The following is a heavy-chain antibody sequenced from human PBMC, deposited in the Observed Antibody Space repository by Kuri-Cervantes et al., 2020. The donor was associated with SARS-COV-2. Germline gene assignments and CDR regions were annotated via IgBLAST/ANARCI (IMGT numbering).Heavy chain of an antibody. CDR2: IYYSGST. V-gene: IGHV4-59*12. CDR3: ARGGEDIVVVPAAPIRGSPFDY. D-gene: IGHD2-2*01. J-gene: IGHJ4*02. Sequence: SETLSLTCTVSGGSISSYYWSWIRQPPGKGLEWIGYIYYSGSTNYNPSLKSRVTISVDTSKNRFSLKLSSVTAADTAVYYCARGGEDIVVVPAAPIRGSPFDYWGQGTLVTVSS. CDR1: GGSISSYY.